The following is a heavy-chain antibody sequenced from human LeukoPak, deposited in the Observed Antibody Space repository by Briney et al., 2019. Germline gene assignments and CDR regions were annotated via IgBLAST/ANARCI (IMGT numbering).Heavy chain of an antibody. Sequence: SETLSLTCAVYGGSFSGYYSSWIRQPPGKGLEWIGEINHSGSTNYNPSLKSRVTISVDTSKNQFSLKLSSVTAADTAVYYCARNSSPYYYYYYMDVWGKGTTVTVSS. D-gene: IGHD4-23*01. CDR3: ARNSSPYYYYYYMDV. J-gene: IGHJ6*03. CDR1: GGSFSGYY. V-gene: IGHV4-34*01. CDR2: INHSGST.